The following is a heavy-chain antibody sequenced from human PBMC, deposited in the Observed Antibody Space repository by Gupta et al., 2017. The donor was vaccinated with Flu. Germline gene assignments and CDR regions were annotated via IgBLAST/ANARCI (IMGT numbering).Heavy chain of an antibody. Sequence: SGSTYYNPSLKSRVTISVDTSKNQFSLKLSSVTAADTAVYYCARVPSGSAPNFDYWGQGTLVTVSS. J-gene: IGHJ4*02. D-gene: IGHD1-26*01. CDR2: SGST. V-gene: IGHV4-39*01. CDR3: ARVPSGSAPNFDY.